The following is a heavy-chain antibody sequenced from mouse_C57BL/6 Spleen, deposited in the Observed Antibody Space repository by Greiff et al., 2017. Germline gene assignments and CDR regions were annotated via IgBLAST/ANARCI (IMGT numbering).Heavy chain of an antibody. J-gene: IGHJ3*01. CDR2: IYPGDGDT. D-gene: IGHD2-4*01. V-gene: IGHV1-82*01. CDR1: GYAFSSSW. Sequence: QVQLQQSGPELVKPGASVTISCKASGYAFSSSWMNWVKQRPGKGLEWIGRIYPGDGDTNYNGKFKGKATLTADKSSSTAYMQLSSLTSEDSAVYFCARDYDYDGVAYWGQGTLVTVSA. CDR3: ARDYDYDGVAY.